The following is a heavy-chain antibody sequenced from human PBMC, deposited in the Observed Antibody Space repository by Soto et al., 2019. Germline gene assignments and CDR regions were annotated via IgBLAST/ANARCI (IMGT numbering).Heavy chain of an antibody. J-gene: IGHJ4*02. CDR1: GGSISSGGYY. D-gene: IGHD6-13*01. Sequence: NXSETLSLTCTVSGGSISSGGYYWSWIRQPPGKGLEWIGYIYYSGSTNYNPSLKSRVTISVDTSKNQFSLKLSSVTAADTAVYYCAREGKVDYWGQGTLVTVSS. CDR2: IYYSGST. CDR3: AREGKVDY. V-gene: IGHV4-61*08.